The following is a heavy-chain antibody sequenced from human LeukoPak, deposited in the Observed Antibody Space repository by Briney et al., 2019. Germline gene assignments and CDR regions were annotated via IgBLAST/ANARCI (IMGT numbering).Heavy chain of an antibody. CDR2: IHPSGST. V-gene: IGHV4-4*07. CDR1: GASISSYY. Sequence: SETLSLTCTVSGASISSYYWTWVRQPAGEGLEWIGRIHPSGSTDYNPSLKSRVTLSLDTSKNQFSLKVTSVTAADTAVYYCARAPPRDMQWFAPWGQESLVTVSS. J-gene: IGHJ5*02. CDR3: ARAPPRDMQWFAP.